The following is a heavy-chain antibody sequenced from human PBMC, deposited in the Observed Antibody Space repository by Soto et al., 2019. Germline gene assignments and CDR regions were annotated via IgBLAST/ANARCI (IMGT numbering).Heavy chain of an antibody. CDR2: ISAYNGNT. CDR3: ARDNGYSGYEKNYYYGMDV. Sequence: GASVKVSCKASGYTFTSYGISWVRQAPGQGLEWMGWISAYNGNTNYAQKLQGRVTVTTDTSTSTAYMELRSLRSDDTAVYYCARDNGYSGYEKNYYYGMDVWGQGTTVTVSS. V-gene: IGHV1-18*04. D-gene: IGHD5-12*01. CDR1: GYTFTSYG. J-gene: IGHJ6*02.